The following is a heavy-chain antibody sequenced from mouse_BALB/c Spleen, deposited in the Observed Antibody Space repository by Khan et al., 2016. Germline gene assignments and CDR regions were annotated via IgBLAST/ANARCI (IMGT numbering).Heavy chain of an antibody. CDR1: GYTFSNYW. CDR2: ILPGSGYS. V-gene: IGHV1-9*01. Sequence: QVQLQQSGAELMKPGASVKISCKATGYTFSNYWIEWVKQRPGHGLEWIGDILPGSGYSNSNENFKGKATFTADASYNTAYMQLISLTSEDSAVYFCARAWYSMDYWGQGTSVTVSS. CDR3: ARAWYSMDY. J-gene: IGHJ4*01.